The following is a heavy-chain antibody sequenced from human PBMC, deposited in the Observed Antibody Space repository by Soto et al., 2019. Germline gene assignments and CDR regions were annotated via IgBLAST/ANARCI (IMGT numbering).Heavy chain of an antibody. D-gene: IGHD3-9*01. Sequence: ASVKVSCKASGYTFTSYGISWVRQAPGQGXEWMGWISAYNGNTNYAQKLQGRVTMTTDTSTSTAYMELRSLRSDDTAVYYCARDPGRVRGLRYFYWLLNEGGYFDYWGQGTLVTVSS. V-gene: IGHV1-18*04. CDR3: ARDPGRVRGLRYFYWLLNEGGYFDY. CDR1: GYTFTSYG. J-gene: IGHJ4*02. CDR2: ISAYNGNT.